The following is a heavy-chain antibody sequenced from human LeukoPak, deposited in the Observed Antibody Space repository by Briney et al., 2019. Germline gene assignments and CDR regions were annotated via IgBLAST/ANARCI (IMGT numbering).Heavy chain of an antibody. CDR2: ISSSSSYI. CDR3: ARDNYDSSGYSYYFDY. CDR1: GFTFSSYS. J-gene: IGHJ4*02. Sequence: PGGSLRLSCAASGFTFSSYSMNWVRQAPGKGLEWVSSISSSSSYIYYADSVKGRFTISRDNAKNSLYLQMNSLRAEDTAVYYCARDNYDSSGYSYYFDYWGQGTLVTVSS. V-gene: IGHV3-21*01. D-gene: IGHD3-22*01.